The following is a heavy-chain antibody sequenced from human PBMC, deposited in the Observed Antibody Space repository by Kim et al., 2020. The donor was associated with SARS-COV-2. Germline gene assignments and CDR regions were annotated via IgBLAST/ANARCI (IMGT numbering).Heavy chain of an antibody. D-gene: IGHD5-18*01. Sequence: ASVKVSCKASGYTFTSYYMHWVRQAPGQGLEWMGIINPSGGSTSYAQKFQGRVTMTRDTSTSTVYMELSSLRSEDTAVYYCARLLGRGYSYGFEGWFDPWGQGTLVTVSS. CDR3: ARLLGRGYSYGFEGWFDP. CDR1: GYTFTSYY. CDR2: INPSGGST. J-gene: IGHJ5*02. V-gene: IGHV1-46*01.